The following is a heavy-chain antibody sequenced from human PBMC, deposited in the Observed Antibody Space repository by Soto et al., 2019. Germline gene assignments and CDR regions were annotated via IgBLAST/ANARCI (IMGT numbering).Heavy chain of an antibody. CDR1: GFTFSSYW. D-gene: IGHD6-19*01. Sequence: EVQLVESGGGLVQPGGSLRLSCAASGFTFSSYWMHWVRQAPGKGLVWVSRINSDGSSISYADSVKGRFTFSRDNAKNTLYLQMNSLRVEDTAVYYCARETGYSSGWRQDYWGQGTLVAVSS. CDR3: ARETGYSSGWRQDY. CDR2: INSDGSSI. J-gene: IGHJ4*02. V-gene: IGHV3-74*01.